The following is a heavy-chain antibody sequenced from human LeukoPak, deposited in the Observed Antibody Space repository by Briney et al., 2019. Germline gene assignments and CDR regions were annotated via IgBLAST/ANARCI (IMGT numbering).Heavy chain of an antibody. D-gene: IGHD2-8*02. CDR3: ATYRQVLLPFES. V-gene: IGHV3-23*01. J-gene: IGHJ4*02. CDR2: IFPSGGEI. Sequence: GGSLRLSCAASGFTFSTFSMIWVRQPPGKGLEWVSSIFPSGGEIHYADSVRGRFTISRDNSKSTLSLQMNSLRAEDTAIYYCATYRQVLLPFESWGQGTLVTVSS. CDR1: GFTFSTFS.